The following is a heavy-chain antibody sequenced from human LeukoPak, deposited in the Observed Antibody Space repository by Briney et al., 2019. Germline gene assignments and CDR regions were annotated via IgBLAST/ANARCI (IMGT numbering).Heavy chain of an antibody. D-gene: IGHD6-13*01. J-gene: IGHJ6*03. Sequence: SETLSLTCTVSGGSISSYYWSWIRQPPGKGLEWIGYIYYSGSTNYNPSLKSRVTISVDTSKNQFSLKLSSVTAADTAVYYCARVGYSSSWRPYYYYYYMDVWGKGTTVTVSS. V-gene: IGHV4-59*08. CDR1: GGSISSYY. CDR3: ARVGYSSSWRPYYYYYYMDV. CDR2: IYYSGST.